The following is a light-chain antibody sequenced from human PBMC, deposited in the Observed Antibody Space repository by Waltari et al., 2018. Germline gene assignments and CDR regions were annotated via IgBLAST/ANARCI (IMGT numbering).Light chain of an antibody. Sequence: SSELTQDPTMSVALGQTVRITCQGDSLRTYYVSWCRQKPGQAPILVIYGKNNRPSGIPDRFSASSSGNTASLTITGAQAEDEAVYYCNSRDISGDVIFGGGTKLTVL. CDR1: SLRTYY. J-gene: IGLJ2*01. CDR3: NSRDISGDVI. CDR2: GKN. V-gene: IGLV3-19*01.